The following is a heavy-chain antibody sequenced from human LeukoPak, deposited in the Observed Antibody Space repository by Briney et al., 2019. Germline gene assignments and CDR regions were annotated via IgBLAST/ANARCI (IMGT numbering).Heavy chain of an antibody. D-gene: IGHD2-15*01. V-gene: IGHV3-23*01. CDR3: AKTLRKERNIVVVVAASGMDV. CDR1: GFTFDDYA. Sequence: GGSLRLSCAASGFTFDDYAMHWVRQAPGKGLEWVSGISGSGGSTYYADSVKGRFTISRDNSKNTLYLQMNSLRAEDTAVYYCAKTLRKERNIVVVVAASGMDVWGQGTTVTVSS. CDR2: ISGSGGST. J-gene: IGHJ6*02.